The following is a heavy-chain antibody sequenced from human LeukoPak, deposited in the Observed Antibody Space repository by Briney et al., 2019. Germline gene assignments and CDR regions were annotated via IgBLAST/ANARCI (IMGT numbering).Heavy chain of an antibody. D-gene: IGHD6-13*01. CDR3: TRGPGSTWYSDY. Sequence: QPGGSLRLSXAASGFTVSSNYMNWVRRAPGKGLEWVSIIYSGGDTYYADSVKGRFTISRDNSKNTLYLQMNNLRADDTAVYYCTRGPGSTWYSDYWGQGTLVTVSS. J-gene: IGHJ4*02. CDR1: GFTVSSNY. CDR2: IYSGGDT. V-gene: IGHV3-66*02.